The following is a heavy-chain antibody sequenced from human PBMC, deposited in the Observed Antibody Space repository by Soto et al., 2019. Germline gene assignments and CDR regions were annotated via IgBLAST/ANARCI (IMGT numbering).Heavy chain of an antibody. V-gene: IGHV3-15*07. J-gene: IGHJ5*02. CDR3: TTDLDDFGWGGGRWFDP. D-gene: IGHD3-16*01. CDR1: GFTFSNAW. CDR2: IKSKTDGGTT. Sequence: EVQLVESGGGLVKPGGSLRLSCAASGFTFSNAWMNWVRQAPGKGLEWVGRIKSKTDGGTTDYAAPVKGRFTISRDDSKNTLYLQMKSLKTEEQAVYYCTTDLDDFGWGGGRWFDPWGQGTLVTVSS.